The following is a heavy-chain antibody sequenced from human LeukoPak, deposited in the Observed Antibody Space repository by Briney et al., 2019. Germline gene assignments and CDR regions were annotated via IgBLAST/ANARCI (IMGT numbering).Heavy chain of an antibody. Sequence: GGSLRLSCAASGFTFSTYAMHWVRQAPGKGLEWVVVTSYDGTIKYNTDSVKGRFTISRDNSRNTLYLQMNNLRAEDTAVYYCARGPIAAASPHYYYYMDVWGKGTTITVSS. CDR2: TSYDGTIK. D-gene: IGHD6-13*01. V-gene: IGHV3-30*14. CDR3: ARGPIAAASPHYYYYMDV. J-gene: IGHJ6*03. CDR1: GFTFSTYA.